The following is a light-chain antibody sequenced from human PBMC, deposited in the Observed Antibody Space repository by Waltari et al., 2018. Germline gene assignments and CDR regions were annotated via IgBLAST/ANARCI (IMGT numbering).Light chain of an antibody. CDR2: GAS. CDR1: QSVGSD. V-gene: IGKV3-15*01. Sequence: EIVMTQSPVTLSVSPGERATLSCWASQSVGSDLAWSQQKPGQPPRLLIYGASTRATDIPDRFSGRGSGTDFTLTISSLQSEDFAVYYCQQYNEWPPLTFGGGTKVDMK. CDR3: QQYNEWPPLT. J-gene: IGKJ4*01.